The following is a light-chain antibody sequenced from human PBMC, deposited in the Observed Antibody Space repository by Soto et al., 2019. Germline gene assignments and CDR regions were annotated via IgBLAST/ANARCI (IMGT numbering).Light chain of an antibody. CDR3: QQSYSTPRT. V-gene: IGKV1-39*01. CDR2: AAS. Sequence: DIQMTQSPSSLSASVGDRVTITCRASQSISSYLNWYQQKPGKAPKLLIYAASSLQSGVPSRFSGSGSGTDFTLTISSLQPEDFATYYCQQSYSTPRTFDQGNKLEIK. CDR1: QSISSY. J-gene: IGKJ2*02.